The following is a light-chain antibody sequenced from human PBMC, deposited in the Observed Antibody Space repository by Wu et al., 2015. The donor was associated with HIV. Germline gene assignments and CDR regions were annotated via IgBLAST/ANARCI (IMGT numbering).Light chain of an antibody. J-gene: IGKJ2*03. V-gene: IGKV3-11*01. CDR3: QQRSSWPPYS. Sequence: EIVLTQSPAALSISPGERATLSCRASRSVSSAVAWYQQKPGQAPRLLIYDASKRATGIPARFTGGGSATDYILTISSLEPEDFAVYYCQQRSSWPPYSFGQGTQTGDQT. CDR2: DAS. CDR1: RSVSSA.